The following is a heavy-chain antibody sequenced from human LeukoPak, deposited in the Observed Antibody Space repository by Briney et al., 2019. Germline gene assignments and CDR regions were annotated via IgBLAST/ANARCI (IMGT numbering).Heavy chain of an antibody. CDR1: GFTFSNYW. V-gene: IGHV3-7*04. CDR2: IKQDGSKK. CDR3: ARERDAGDY. Sequence: GGSLRLSCAASGFTFSNYWMSWVRQAPGKELEWVANIKQDGSKKNYVDSVKGRFTISRDNANNSLYLQMNSLRADDTAVYYCARERDAGDYWGQGTLVTVSS. J-gene: IGHJ4*02.